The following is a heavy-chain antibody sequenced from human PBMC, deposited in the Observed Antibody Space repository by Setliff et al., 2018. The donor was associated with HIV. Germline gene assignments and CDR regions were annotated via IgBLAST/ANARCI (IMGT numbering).Heavy chain of an antibody. D-gene: IGHD2-15*01. J-gene: IGHJ4*02. V-gene: IGHV4-39*07. Sequence: SETLSLTCTVSGGSISSGSYCWSWIRQPPGKGLEWIGKIYYSGSTYYNPTLKSRVTLSVDTSKNQFSLNSSSVTAADMAVYYFARDMMRWLVVVPGATSGYFDAWGQGALVTVSS. CDR3: ARDMMRWLVVVPGATSGYFDA. CDR2: IYYSGST. CDR1: GGSISSGSYC.